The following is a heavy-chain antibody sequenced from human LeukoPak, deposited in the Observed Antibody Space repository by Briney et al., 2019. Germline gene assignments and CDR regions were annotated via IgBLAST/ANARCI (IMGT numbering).Heavy chain of an antibody. CDR2: INPSGGST. V-gene: IGHV1-46*01. Sequence: ASVTVSCKASGYTFTSYYMHWVRQAPGQGLEWMGIINPSGGSTSYAQKFQGRVTMTRDMSTSTVYTELSSLRSEDTAVYYCARARGGDPSFDYWGQGTLVTVSS. CDR1: GYTFTSYY. CDR3: ARARGGDPSFDY. J-gene: IGHJ4*02. D-gene: IGHD2-21*02.